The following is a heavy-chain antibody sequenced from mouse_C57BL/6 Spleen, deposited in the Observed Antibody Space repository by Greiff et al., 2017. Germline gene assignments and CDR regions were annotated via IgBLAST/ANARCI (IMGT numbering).Heavy chain of an antibody. J-gene: IGHJ1*03. CDR3: ARVRYGSSYSPYFDV. V-gene: IGHV5-4*01. Sequence: EVHLVESGGGLVKPGGSLKLSCAASGFTFSSYAMSWVRQTPEKRLEWVATISDGGSYTYYPDNVKGRFTISRDNANNNLYLQMCHLTSEDTSMYYGARVRYGSSYSPYFDVWGTGTTVTVSS. CDR2: ISDGGSYT. D-gene: IGHD1-1*01. CDR1: GFTFSSYA.